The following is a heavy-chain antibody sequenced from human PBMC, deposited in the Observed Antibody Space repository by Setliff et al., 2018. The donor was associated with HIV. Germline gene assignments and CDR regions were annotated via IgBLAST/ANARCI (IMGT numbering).Heavy chain of an antibody. J-gene: IGHJ4*02. V-gene: IGHV4-39*01. CDR2: IYSSGST. CDR3: ARHWYGSGSPLDS. CDR1: GGSINRSPYY. Sequence: PSETLSLTCTVSGGSINRSPYYWGWIRQPPGKGLEWIGYIYSSGSTSYNPSLKSRVTISADTSKNQFSLNIKSMTAADTAIYYCARHWYGSGSPLDSWGQGTLVTVSS. D-gene: IGHD3-10*01.